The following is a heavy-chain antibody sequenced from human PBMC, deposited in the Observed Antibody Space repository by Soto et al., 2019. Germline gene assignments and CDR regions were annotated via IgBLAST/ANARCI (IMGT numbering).Heavy chain of an antibody. D-gene: IGHD3-22*01. CDR2: INAGNGNT. V-gene: IGHV1-3*01. Sequence: ASVKVSCKASGYTFTSYCIHWVRQAPGQRLEWTGWINAGNGNTKYSEKFQGRVTITRDTSASTAYLELSSLRSEDTAVYYCARDPDGSSADYHHYFYGRDAGGQGTTVTVS. CDR1: GYTFTSYC. J-gene: IGHJ6*02. CDR3: ARDPDGSSADYHHYFYGRDA.